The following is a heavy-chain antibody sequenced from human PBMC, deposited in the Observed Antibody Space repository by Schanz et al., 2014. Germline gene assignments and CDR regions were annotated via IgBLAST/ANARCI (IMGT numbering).Heavy chain of an antibody. D-gene: IGHD3-22*01. CDR1: GFTFSSYW. CDR3: AKDHFGHYDSSGCSDCYYYGMDV. J-gene: IGHJ6*02. V-gene: IGHV3-30*18. Sequence: VQLVESGGGLVQPGGSLRLSCAASGFTFSSYWMSWVRQAPGEGLEWVAVISYDGRNKYFADSVKGRFTISRDNSKNTLFLQVNSLRAEDTAVYYCAKDHFGHYDSSGCSDCYYYGMDVWGQGTTVTVSS. CDR2: ISYDGRNK.